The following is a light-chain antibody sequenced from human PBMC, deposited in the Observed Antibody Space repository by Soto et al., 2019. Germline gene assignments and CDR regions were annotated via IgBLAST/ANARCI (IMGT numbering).Light chain of an antibody. V-gene: IGKV1-9*01. CDR1: QGVRSY. J-gene: IGKJ4*01. CDR3: QQLNDYPHT. CDR2: SAS. Sequence: DIQLTQSPSFVSASVGDRVTITCRASQGVRSYLAWYQQRPGKAPNLLIYSASTLQSGVPSRFSGSGSGTEFTLTISSLQPEDFATYYCQQLNDYPHTFGGGTKVEIK.